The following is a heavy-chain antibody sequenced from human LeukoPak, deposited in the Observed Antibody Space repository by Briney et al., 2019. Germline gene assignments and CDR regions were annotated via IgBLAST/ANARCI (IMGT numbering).Heavy chain of an antibody. J-gene: IGHJ5*02. D-gene: IGHD4-17*01. CDR1: GGSFSGYY. Sequence: PSETLSLTCAVYGGSFSGYYWSWIRQPPGKGLEWIGEINHSGSTNYNPSLKSRVTISVDTSKNQFSLKLSSVTAADTAVYYCARMRWDTATTFNSGVDPWGQGTLVTVSS. CDR2: INHSGST. V-gene: IGHV4-34*01. CDR3: ARMRWDTATTFNSGVDP.